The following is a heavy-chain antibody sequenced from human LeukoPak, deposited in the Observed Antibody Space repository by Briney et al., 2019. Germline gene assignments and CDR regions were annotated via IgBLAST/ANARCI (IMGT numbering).Heavy chain of an antibody. CDR1: G. V-gene: IGHV3-20*03. Sequence: GMSWVRQAPGKGLEWVSGINWNGGSTGYADSVKGRFTISRDNAKNSLYLQMNSLRAEDTALYYCARGLRPALSMDVWGKGTTVTVSS. CDR3: ARGLRPALSMDV. CDR2: INWNGGST. J-gene: IGHJ6*03.